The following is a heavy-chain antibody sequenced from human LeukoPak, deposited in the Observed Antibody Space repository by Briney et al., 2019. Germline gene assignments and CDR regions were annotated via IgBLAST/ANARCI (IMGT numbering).Heavy chain of an antibody. CDR1: GGSISSYY. V-gene: IGHV4-59*01. Sequence: KPSETLSLTCTVSGGSISSYYWGWIRQPPGEGLEWIGDIYYSGGTNYNPSLKSRVTISVDTSKNQFSLKLSSVTAADTAVYYCARVLFLGYCSSTSCYDDAFDIWGQGTMVTVSS. CDR3: ARVLFLGYCSSTSCYDDAFDI. D-gene: IGHD2-2*01. J-gene: IGHJ3*02. CDR2: IYYSGGT.